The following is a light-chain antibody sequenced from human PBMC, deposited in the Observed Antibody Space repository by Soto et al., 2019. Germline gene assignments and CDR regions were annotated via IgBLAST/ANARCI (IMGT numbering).Light chain of an antibody. CDR1: QSVSSN. V-gene: IGKV3-15*01. CDR3: QQYNSWPPKHS. CDR2: DAS. J-gene: IGKJ2*01. Sequence: EIVMTQSPATLSVSPGERATLSCRASQSVSSNLAWYQQKPGQPPRLLIYDASARATGIPARLSGSGCGSEFTPTIRILQSEESAIYYSQQYNSWPPKHSSGQGTKLEIK.